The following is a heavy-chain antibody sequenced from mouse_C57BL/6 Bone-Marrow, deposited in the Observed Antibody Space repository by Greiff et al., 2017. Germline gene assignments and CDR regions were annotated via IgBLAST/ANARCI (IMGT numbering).Heavy chain of an antibody. V-gene: IGHV1-12*01. CDR1: GYTFTSYN. Sequence: QVQLQQSGAELVRPGASVKMSCKASGYTFTSYNMHWVKQTPRQGLEWIGALYPGNGDTSYNQKFKGKATLTVDKSSSTAFMQLSSLTSEDSAVYFFARRYGNVYAMDYWGQGTSVTVSS. CDR3: ARRYGNVYAMDY. J-gene: IGHJ4*01. D-gene: IGHD2-1*01. CDR2: LYPGNGDT.